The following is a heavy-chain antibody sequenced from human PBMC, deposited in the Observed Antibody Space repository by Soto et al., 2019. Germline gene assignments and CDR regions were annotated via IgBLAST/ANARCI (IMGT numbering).Heavy chain of an antibody. D-gene: IGHD3-22*01. CDR1: GGSISSGGYY. CDR3: AREFVDSYDSSGYNNWFDP. CDR2: IYYSGST. J-gene: IGHJ5*02. V-gene: IGHV4-31*03. Sequence: SETLSLTCTVSGGSISSGGYYWSWIRQHPGKGLEWIGYIYYSGSTYYNPSLKSRVTISVDTSKNQFSLKLSSVTAADTAVYYCAREFVDSYDSSGYNNWFDPWGQGTLVTSPQ.